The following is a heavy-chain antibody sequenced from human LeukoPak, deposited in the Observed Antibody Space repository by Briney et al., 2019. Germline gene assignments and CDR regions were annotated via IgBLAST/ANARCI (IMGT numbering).Heavy chain of an antibody. J-gene: IGHJ3*02. CDR2: ISGSGGST. V-gene: IGHV3-23*01. CDR3: AKFRYCSGGSCLYDAFDI. D-gene: IGHD2-15*01. Sequence: GGSLRLSCAASGFTFSSYAMSWVRQAPGKGLEWVSAISGSGGSTYYADSVKGRFTISRDNSKNTLYLQMNSLRADDTAVYYCAKFRYCSGGSCLYDAFDIWGQGTMVTVSS. CDR1: GFTFSSYA.